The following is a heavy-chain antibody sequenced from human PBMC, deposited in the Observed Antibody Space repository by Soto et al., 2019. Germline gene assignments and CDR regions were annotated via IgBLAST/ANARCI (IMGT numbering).Heavy chain of an antibody. CDR3: VKNSGWFNT. J-gene: IGHJ5*02. Sequence: LSLSSAASGFTFGANDMSWVRHAPGEGLEWFSTIDGSGGITYYADSVKCRFTISRDNSTNTVYLQMNSLRGDDTALYYCVKNSGWFNTWGQGARGTVSS. CDR1: GFTFGAND. V-gene: IGHV3-23*01. CDR2: IDGSGGIT. D-gene: IGHD3-10*01.